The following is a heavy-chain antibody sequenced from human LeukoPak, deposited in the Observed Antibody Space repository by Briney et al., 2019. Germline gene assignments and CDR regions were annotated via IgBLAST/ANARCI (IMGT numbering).Heavy chain of an antibody. D-gene: IGHD3-10*01. Sequence: GGSLRLSCAASGFTLSSYGMHWVRQAPGKGLEWVAFIRYDGSNKYYADSVKGRFTISRDNSENTLWLQMTSLRAEDTAVYYCAKAPVRGVISHLDYWGQGTLNTVSS. CDR3: AKAPVRGVISHLDY. CDR1: GFTLSSYG. CDR2: IRYDGSNK. V-gene: IGHV3-30*02. J-gene: IGHJ4*02.